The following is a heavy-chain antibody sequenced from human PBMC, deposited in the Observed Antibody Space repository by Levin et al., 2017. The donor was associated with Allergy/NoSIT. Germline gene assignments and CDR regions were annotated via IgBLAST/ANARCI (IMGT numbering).Heavy chain of an antibody. CDR2: ISYDGSNK. CDR1: GFTFSSYA. Sequence: PGGSLRLSCAASGFTFSSYAMHWVRQAPGKGLEWVAVISYDGSNKYYADSVKGRFTISRDNSKNTLYLQMNSLRAEDTAVYYCARDGAATNEYFQHWGQGTLVTVSS. CDR3: ARDGAATNEYFQH. D-gene: IGHD2-15*01. V-gene: IGHV3-30*04. J-gene: IGHJ1*01.